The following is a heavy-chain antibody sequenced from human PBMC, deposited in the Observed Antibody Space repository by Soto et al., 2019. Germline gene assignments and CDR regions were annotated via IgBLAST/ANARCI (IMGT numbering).Heavy chain of an antibody. J-gene: IGHJ3*02. V-gene: IGHV1-2*04. CDR3: ASADDYGDYVWGDAFDI. Sequence: QVQLVQSGAEVKKPGASVKVSCKASGYTFTGYYMHWVRQAPGQGLEWMGWINPNSGGTNYAQKFQVWVTMTRDTSISTAYMELSRLRSDDTAVYYCASADDYGDYVWGDAFDIWGQGTMVTVSS. D-gene: IGHD4-17*01. CDR1: GYTFTGYY. CDR2: INPNSGGT.